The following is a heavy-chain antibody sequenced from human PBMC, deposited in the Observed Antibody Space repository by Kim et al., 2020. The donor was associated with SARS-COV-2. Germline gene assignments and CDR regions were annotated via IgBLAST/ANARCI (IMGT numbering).Heavy chain of an antibody. J-gene: IGHJ6*02. CDR2: IYYSGST. D-gene: IGHD6-13*01. CDR1: GGSISSSSYY. Sequence: SETLSLTCTVSGGSISSSSYYWGWIRQPPGKGLEWIGSIYYSGSTYYNPSLKSRVTISVDTSKNQFSLKLSSVTAADTAVYYCAREYSSSWYTYYYYGMDVWGQGTTVTVSS. CDR3: AREYSSSWYTYYYYGMDV. V-gene: IGHV4-39*07.